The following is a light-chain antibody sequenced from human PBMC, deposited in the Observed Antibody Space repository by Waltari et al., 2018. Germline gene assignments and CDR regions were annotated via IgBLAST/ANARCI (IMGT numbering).Light chain of an antibody. J-gene: IGKJ1*01. V-gene: IGKV3-20*01. Sequence: SSRASRSVSNSLAGYQQQHGQAARLLIYYTSSSATGVSDRFFGGGFCTDFSLTISRLEPEDFSVYFCQNHERLPATFGQGTKVEIK. CDR1: RSVSNS. CDR3: QNHERLPAT. CDR2: YTS.